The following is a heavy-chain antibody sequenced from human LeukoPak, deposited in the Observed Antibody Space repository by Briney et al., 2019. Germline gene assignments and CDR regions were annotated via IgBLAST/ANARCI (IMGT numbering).Heavy chain of an antibody. CDR1: GFTFSTYA. Sequence: PGGSLRLSCAASGFTFSTYAMTWVRQAPGKGLEWVASIYAGGGDTYHSDSVKGRFTISRDNSMNTLYLQMNSLRADDTAVYYCGEPAKYWLVRGNGVDVWGQGTTVTVSS. CDR3: GEPAKYWLVRGNGVDV. CDR2: IYAGGGDT. V-gene: IGHV3-23*01. D-gene: IGHD6-19*01. J-gene: IGHJ6*02.